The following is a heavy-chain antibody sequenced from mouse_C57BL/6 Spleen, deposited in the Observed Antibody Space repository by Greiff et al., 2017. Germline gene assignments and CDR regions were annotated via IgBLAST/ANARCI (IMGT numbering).Heavy chain of an antibody. Sequence: QVQLQQSGAELVKPGASVKLSCKASGYTFTSYWMHWVKQRPGRGLEWIGRIDPNSGGTKYNEKFKSKATLTVDKPSSTAYMQLSSLTSEDSAVYYCASTTVVGLYWEGDYWGQGTTLTVSA. J-gene: IGHJ2*01. CDR1: GYTFTSYW. CDR3: ASTTVVGLYWEGDY. V-gene: IGHV1-72*01. D-gene: IGHD1-1*01. CDR2: IDPNSGGT.